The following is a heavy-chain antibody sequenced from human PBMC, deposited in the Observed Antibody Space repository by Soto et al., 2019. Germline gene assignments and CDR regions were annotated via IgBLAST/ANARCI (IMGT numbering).Heavy chain of an antibody. D-gene: IGHD3-10*01. J-gene: IGHJ4*02. CDR1: GGSISSSDW. Sequence: TLSLTCAVSGGSISSSDWWSWVRQPPGKGLEWIGEIYHSGSTNYNPSLKSRVTISVDKSKNQFSLKLSSVTAADTAVYYCARVGSGSYYGEYYFDYRGQGTLVTVSS. CDR3: ARVGSGSYYGEYYFDY. V-gene: IGHV4-4*02. CDR2: IYHSGST.